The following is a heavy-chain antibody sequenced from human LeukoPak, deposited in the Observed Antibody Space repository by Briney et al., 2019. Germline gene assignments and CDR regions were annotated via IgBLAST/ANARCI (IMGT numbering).Heavy chain of an antibody. J-gene: IGHJ4*02. D-gene: IGHD4-11*01. CDR1: GFPFHNKG. CDR3: GKDSRPSVTTFRSRWTDS. V-gene: IGHV3-23*01. CDR2: IRGSSRST. Sequence: LGGSLRLSCAASGFPFHNKGRSWFGQAPGKGLDGVSAIRGSSRSTYHAESVKGRFTISRDNSKNTLFLQMNSLRAEDTAVYYCGKDSRPSVTTFRSRWTDSWGQGTLVTVSS.